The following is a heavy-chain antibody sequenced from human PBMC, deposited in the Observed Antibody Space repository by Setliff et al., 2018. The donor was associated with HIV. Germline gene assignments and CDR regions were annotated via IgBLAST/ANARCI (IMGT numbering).Heavy chain of an antibody. V-gene: IGHV4-39*01. D-gene: IGHD3-22*01. CDR3: ARHFYGYYGSNGLPIQY. J-gene: IGHJ4*02. CDR2: IYYSGAT. CDR1: GGSMSSSSYY. Sequence: SETLSLTCTASGGSMSSSSYYWGWIRQTPDKGLEWIGIIYYSGATYYNPSLTSRVTISVDTSRNQFSLKLRSVTAADTAAYYCARHFYGYYGSNGLPIQYWGQGTLVTVS.